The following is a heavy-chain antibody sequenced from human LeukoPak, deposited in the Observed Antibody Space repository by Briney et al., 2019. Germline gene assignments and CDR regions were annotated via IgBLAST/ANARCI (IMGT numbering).Heavy chain of an antibody. D-gene: IGHD3-3*01. CDR1: GYTFTSYG. J-gene: IGHJ6*02. CDR2: ISAYNGNT. CDR3: AREPTSYDFWSGSYYYYYYGMDV. Sequence: GASVKVSCKASGYTFTSYGISWVRQAPGQGLEWMGWISAYNGNTNYAQKLQGRVTMTTDTSTSTAYMELRGLRSDDTAVYYCAREPTSYDFWSGSYYYYYYGMDVWGQGTTVTVSS. V-gene: IGHV1-18*01.